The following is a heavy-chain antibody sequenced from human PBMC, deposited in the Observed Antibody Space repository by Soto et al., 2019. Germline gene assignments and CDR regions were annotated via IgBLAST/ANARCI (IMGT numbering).Heavy chain of an antibody. V-gene: IGHV4-59*01. Sequence: QVQLQESGPGLAKPSETLALSCTVSNGSIINYYWSWIRQSPGKGLEWIGYIYFTGSTNYNPSLNNRVSMSIDMSKNQFSLRLRSLTAADTAVYYCARGVGPRSSGTFGAYFDPWGQGTLVTVSS. CDR1: NGSIINYY. CDR2: IYFTGST. J-gene: IGHJ5*02. CDR3: ARGVGPRSSGTFGAYFDP. D-gene: IGHD3-10*01.